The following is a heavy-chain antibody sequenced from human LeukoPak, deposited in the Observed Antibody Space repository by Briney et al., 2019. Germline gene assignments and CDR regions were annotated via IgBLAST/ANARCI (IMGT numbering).Heavy chain of an antibody. Sequence: GGSLRLSCAASGFTFSIYNMNWVRQAPGKALEWVSSITSSSTYTYYADSVKGRYTISRDNAKNSLYLQMNSLRAEDTAVYYCARVSTMILVVRYAFDIWGKGTMVTVSS. J-gene: IGHJ3*02. CDR2: ITSSSTYT. CDR3: ARVSTMILVVRYAFDI. D-gene: IGHD3-22*01. CDR1: GFTFSIYN. V-gene: IGHV3-21*01.